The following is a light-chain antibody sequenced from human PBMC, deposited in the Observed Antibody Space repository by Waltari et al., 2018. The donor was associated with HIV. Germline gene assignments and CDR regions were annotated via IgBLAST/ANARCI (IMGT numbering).Light chain of an antibody. CDR1: RLRSYS. Sequence: SSELTQDPAVSVALGQTVRITCHGDRLRSYSASWYQQKPGQAPVLVIYGKNNRPSGIPDRFSGSSSGNTASLTITGAQAEDEADYYCNSRDSSGNHVVFGGGTKLTVL. J-gene: IGLJ2*01. CDR3: NSRDSSGNHVV. CDR2: GKN. V-gene: IGLV3-19*01.